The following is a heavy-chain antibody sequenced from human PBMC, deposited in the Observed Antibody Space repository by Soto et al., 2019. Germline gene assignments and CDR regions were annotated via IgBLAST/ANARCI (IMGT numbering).Heavy chain of an antibody. J-gene: IGHJ4*02. CDR3: ARGVGVDY. Sequence: SETLSLTGAVYVGSFSGYYWSWIRQPPGKGLEWIGEINHIGSTNYNPSLKSRVTISVDTSKNQFSLKLSSVTAADTAVYYCARGVGVDYWGQGTLVTVSS. D-gene: IGHD1-26*01. CDR2: INHIGST. CDR1: VGSFSGYY. V-gene: IGHV4-34*01.